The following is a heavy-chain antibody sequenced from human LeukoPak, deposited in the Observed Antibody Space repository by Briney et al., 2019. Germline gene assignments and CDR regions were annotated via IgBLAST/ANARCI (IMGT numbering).Heavy chain of an antibody. Sequence: SETLSLTCTVSGGSISSSSYYWGWIRQPPGKGLEWIAYISDIGSINYNPSLKSRVTISLDTSKNQFSLKLSSVTAADTAVYYCAGHHPRNTVDFWGQGTLVTVSS. V-gene: IGHV4-61*05. CDR2: ISDIGSI. CDR3: AGHHPRNTVDF. CDR1: GGSISSSSYY. J-gene: IGHJ4*02. D-gene: IGHD2-8*02.